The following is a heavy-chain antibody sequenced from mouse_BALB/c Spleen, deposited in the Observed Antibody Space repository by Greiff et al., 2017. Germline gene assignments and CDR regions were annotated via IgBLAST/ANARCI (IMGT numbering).Heavy chain of an antibody. J-gene: IGHJ4*01. CDR3: ARADDYSPYAMDY. CDR1: GFNIKDTY. CDR2: IDPANGNT. Sequence: EVQLQQSGAELVKPGASVKLSCTASGFNIKDTYMHWVKQRPEQGLEWIGRIDPANGNTKYDPKFQGKATITADTSSNTAYLQLSSLTSEDTAVYYCARADDYSPYAMDYWGQGTSVTVSS. V-gene: IGHV14-3*02. D-gene: IGHD2-4*01.